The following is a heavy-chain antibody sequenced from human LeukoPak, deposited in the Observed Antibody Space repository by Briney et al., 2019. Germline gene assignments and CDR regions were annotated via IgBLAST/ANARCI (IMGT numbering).Heavy chain of an antibody. J-gene: IGHJ5*02. CDR2: IIPIFGTA. V-gene: IGHV1-69*13. D-gene: IGHD2-2*02. CDR1: GGTFSSYA. Sequence: ASVKVSCKASGGTFSSYAISWVRQAPGQGLEWMGGIIPIFGTANDAQKFQGRVTITADESTSTAYMELSSLRSEDTAVYYCASLTSDIVVVPAAIDGWFDPWGQGTLVTVSS. CDR3: ASLTSDIVVVPAAIDGWFDP.